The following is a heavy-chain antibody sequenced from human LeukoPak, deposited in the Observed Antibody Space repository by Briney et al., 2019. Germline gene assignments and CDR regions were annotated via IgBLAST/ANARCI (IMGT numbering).Heavy chain of an antibody. V-gene: IGHV5-51*01. J-gene: IGHJ6*02. CDR2: IYPGDSDT. CDR1: GYSFTSYW. CDR3: ARSPRDVRLVPMRSYYYYGMDV. D-gene: IGHD3-9*01. Sequence: GESLKISCKGSGYSFTSYWIGWVRQMPGKGLEWMGIIYPGDSDTRYSPSFQGQVTISADKSISTAYLQWSSLKASDTAMYYCARSPRDVRLVPMRSYYYYGMDVWGQGTTVTVSS.